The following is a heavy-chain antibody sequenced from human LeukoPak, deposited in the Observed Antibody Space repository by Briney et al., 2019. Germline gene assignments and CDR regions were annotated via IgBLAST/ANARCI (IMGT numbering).Heavy chain of an antibody. J-gene: IGHJ4*02. D-gene: IGHD6-19*01. CDR3: ASSPPGIAVAGYDY. V-gene: IGHV4-4*07. Sequence: SETLSLTCSVSGGSIGSYYWSWIRQPAGKGLEWIGHIYTSGSTNYNPSLKSRVTMSVDTSKNQFSLKLSSVTAADTAVYYCASSPPGIAVAGYDYWGQGTLVTVSS. CDR1: GGSIGSYY. CDR2: IYTSGST.